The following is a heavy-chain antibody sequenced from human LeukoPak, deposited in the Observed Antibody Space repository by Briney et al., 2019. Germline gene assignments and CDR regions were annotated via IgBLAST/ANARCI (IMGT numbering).Heavy chain of an antibody. D-gene: IGHD3-3*01. Sequence: KPSETLSLTCTVAGGSISDYYRSCIRQPPGKGLEWIGYMYYSGSSNYNPSLKSRVTVSVDTSKNQFSLKLNSVTAADTADYYCASGSAFRVVRHYYYYMDVWGKGTTVTVSS. J-gene: IGHJ6*03. CDR1: GGSISDYY. CDR2: MYYSGSS. CDR3: ASGSAFRVVRHYYYYMDV. V-gene: IGHV4-59*08.